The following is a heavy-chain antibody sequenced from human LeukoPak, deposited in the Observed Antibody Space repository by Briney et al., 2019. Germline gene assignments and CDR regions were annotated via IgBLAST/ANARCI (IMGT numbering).Heavy chain of an antibody. V-gene: IGHV3-74*01. CDR3: MRGATDTTRWFDP. Sequence: GGSLRLSCAASGFTFSSHWMHWVRQAPGKGLVWVSRINSDGSSTAYADSVKGRFTISRDNAKNTLYLQMNGLRAEDTAAYYCMRGATDTTRWFDPWGQGTLVTVSS. D-gene: IGHD1-7*01. CDR1: GFTFSSHW. J-gene: IGHJ5*02. CDR2: INSDGSST.